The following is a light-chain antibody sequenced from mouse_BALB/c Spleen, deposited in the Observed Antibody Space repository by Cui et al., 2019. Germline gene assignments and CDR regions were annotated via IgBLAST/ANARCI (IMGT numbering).Light chain of an antibody. CDR3: QQYSSYPIT. CDR1: QDVGTA. V-gene: IGKV6-23*01. CDR2: LAS. Sequence: DIVMTQSHKFISTSVGDRVSITCKASQDVGTAVAWYQQKPGQSPKLLIYLASTRHTGVPDRFTGSGSGTDFTLTISNVQSEDLADYFCQQYSSYPITFGSGTKLEIK. J-gene: IGKJ4*01.